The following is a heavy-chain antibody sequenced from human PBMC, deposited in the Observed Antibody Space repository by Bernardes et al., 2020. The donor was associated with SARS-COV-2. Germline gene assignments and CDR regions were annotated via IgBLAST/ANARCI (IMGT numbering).Heavy chain of an antibody. V-gene: IGHV4-34*01. D-gene: IGHD6-13*01. Sequence: SETLSLTRAVYGGSFSGYYWSWIRQPPGKGLEWIGEINHSGSTNYNPSLKSRVTISVDTSKNQFSLKLSSVTAADTAVYYCARDGAAGGGMDVWGQGTTVTVSS. J-gene: IGHJ6*02. CDR1: GGSFSGYY. CDR3: ARDGAAGGGMDV. CDR2: INHSGST.